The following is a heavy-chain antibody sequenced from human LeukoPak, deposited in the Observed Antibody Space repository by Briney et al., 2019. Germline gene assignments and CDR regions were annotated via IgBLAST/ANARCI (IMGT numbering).Heavy chain of an antibody. V-gene: IGHV3-30*18. CDR2: ISYDGSNK. CDR3: AKPHPYCSSTSCSLNG. D-gene: IGHD2-2*01. CDR1: GFTFSSYG. Sequence: GGSLRLSCAASGFTFSSYGMHWVRQAPGKGLEWVAVISYDGSNKYYADSVKGRFTISRDNSKNTLYLQMNSLRAEDTAVYYCAKPHPYCSSTSCSLNGWGQGTLVTVSS. J-gene: IGHJ4*02.